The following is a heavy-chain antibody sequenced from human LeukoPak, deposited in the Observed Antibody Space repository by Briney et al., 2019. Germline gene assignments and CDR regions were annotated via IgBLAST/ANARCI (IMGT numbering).Heavy chain of an antibody. D-gene: IGHD4-17*01. CDR1: GGSISSYY. J-gene: IGHJ4*02. CDR2: IYYSGST. V-gene: IGHV4-59*01. CDR3: ASRKTTSFDY. Sequence: SETLSLTCAVSGGSISSYYWSWIRQPPGKGLEWIGYIYYSGSTNYNPSLKSRVTVSVDTSKNQFSLKLSSVTAADTAVYYCASRKTTSFDYWGQGTLVTVSS.